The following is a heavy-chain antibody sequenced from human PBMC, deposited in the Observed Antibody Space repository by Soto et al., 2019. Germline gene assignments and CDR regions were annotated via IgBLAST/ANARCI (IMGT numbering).Heavy chain of an antibody. Sequence: SETLSLTCTVSGGSISSGDYYWSWIRQPPGKGLEWIGYIYYSGSTYYNPSLKSRVTISVDTSKNQFSLKLSSVTAADTAVYYCARAELGYCISTSCYANWFDSWGQGTLVTVSS. CDR2: IYYSGST. D-gene: IGHD2-2*01. V-gene: IGHV4-30-4*01. CDR3: ARAELGYCISTSCYANWFDS. CDR1: GGSISSGDYY. J-gene: IGHJ5*01.